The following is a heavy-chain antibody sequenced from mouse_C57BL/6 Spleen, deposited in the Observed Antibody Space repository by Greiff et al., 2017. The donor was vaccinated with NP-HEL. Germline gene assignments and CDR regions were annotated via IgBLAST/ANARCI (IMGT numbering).Heavy chain of an antibody. CDR1: GFSLTSYG. V-gene: IGHV2-4*01. D-gene: IGHD1-1*01. CDR3: AKVDYYGSSGHWYFDV. J-gene: IGHJ1*03. Sequence: VQLQQSGPGLVQPSQSLSITCTVSGFSLTSYGVHWVRQPPGKGLEWLGVIWSGGSTDYNAAFISRLSISKDNSTSQVFFKMNSLQADDTDIYYCAKVDYYGSSGHWYFDVWGTGTTVTVSS. CDR2: IWSGGST.